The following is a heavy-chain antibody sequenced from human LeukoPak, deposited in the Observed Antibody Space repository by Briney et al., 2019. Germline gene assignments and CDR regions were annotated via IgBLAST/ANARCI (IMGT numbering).Heavy chain of an antibody. CDR3: ARMVGLVSDF. J-gene: IGHJ4*02. CDR2: TYYRSKWHS. V-gene: IGHV6-1*01. Sequence: KLSQTLSLTRAISGDIVSSNSAAWNWIRQSPSRGLEWLGRTYYRSKWHSYYAPSVKSRITINPDTSKNQFSLQLKSVTPEDTAVYYCARMVGLVSDFWGQGTLVTVSS. CDR1: GDIVSSNSAA. D-gene: IGHD3-10*01.